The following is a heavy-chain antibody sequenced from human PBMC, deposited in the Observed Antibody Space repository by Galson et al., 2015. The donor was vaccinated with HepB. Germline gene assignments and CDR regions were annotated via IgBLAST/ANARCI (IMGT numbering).Heavy chain of an antibody. CDR1: GYTFTSYA. J-gene: IGHJ6*03. Sequence: SVKVSCKASGYTFTSYAMNWVRQAPGQGLEWMGWINTNTGNPTYAQGFTGRFVFSLDTSVSTAYLQISSLKAEDTAVYYCAREHYGDYWDMDVWGKGTTVTVSS. D-gene: IGHD4-17*01. CDR2: INTNTGNP. CDR3: AREHYGDYWDMDV. V-gene: IGHV7-4-1*02.